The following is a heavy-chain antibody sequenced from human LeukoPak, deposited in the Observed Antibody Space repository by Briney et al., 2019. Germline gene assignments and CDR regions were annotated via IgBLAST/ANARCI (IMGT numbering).Heavy chain of an antibody. CDR2: INTNTGNP. Sequence: ASVKVSCKASGYTFTSYAMNWVRQAPGQGLEWMGWINTNTGNPTYALGFTGRFVFSLDTSVSTAYLQISSLKAEDTAVYYCASTSTDFWSGTYNWFDPWGQGTLVTVSS. CDR3: ASTSTDFWSGTYNWFDP. CDR1: GYTFTSYA. J-gene: IGHJ5*02. D-gene: IGHD3-3*01. V-gene: IGHV7-4-1*02.